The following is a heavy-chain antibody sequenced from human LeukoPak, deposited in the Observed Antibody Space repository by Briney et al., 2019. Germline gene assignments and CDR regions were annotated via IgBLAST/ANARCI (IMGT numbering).Heavy chain of an antibody. CDR2: INPNSGGT. V-gene: IGHV1-2*02. CDR1: GYTFTGYY. D-gene: IGHD3-22*01. Sequence: ASVKVSCKASGYTFTGYYMHWVRQAPGQGLEWMGWINPNSGGTNYAQKFQGRVTMTRDTSISTAYMELSRLRSDDTAVYYCATTYYYDSSGLPYGIDVWGQGTTVTVSS. CDR3: ATTYYYDSSGLPYGIDV. J-gene: IGHJ6*02.